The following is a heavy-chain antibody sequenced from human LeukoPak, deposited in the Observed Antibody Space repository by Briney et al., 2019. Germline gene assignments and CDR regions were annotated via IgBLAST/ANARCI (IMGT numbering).Heavy chain of an antibody. V-gene: IGHV4-59*08. Sequence: SETLSLTCTVSGGSISSYYWSWIRQPPGKGLEWIGYIYYSGTTNYNPSLKSRATISLDTSKNQFSLKLTSVTAADTAVYFCARHPLSSPFDYWGQGTLVTVSS. CDR2: IYYSGTT. CDR1: GGSISSYY. D-gene: IGHD2/OR15-2a*01. J-gene: IGHJ4*02. CDR3: ARHPLSSPFDY.